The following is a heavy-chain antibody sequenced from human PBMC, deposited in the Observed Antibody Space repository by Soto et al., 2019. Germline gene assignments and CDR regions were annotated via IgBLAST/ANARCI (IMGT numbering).Heavy chain of an antibody. CDR2: LAYDGSEK. CDR1: GFTFSNSG. D-gene: IGHD2-8*01. V-gene: IGHV3-30*03. J-gene: IGHJ6*01. Sequence: QVQLVESGGGVVQPGGSLRLSCAGSGFTFSNSGMHWVRQAPGKGLEWVAVLAYDGSEKYYADSVKGRFTISRDNSKNTLYLPMNRLRVEDTAVYCCVLIYDFSGLDVW. CDR3: VLIYDFSGLDV.